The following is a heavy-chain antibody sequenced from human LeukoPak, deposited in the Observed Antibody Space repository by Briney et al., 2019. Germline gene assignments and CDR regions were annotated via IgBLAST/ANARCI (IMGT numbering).Heavy chain of an antibody. V-gene: IGHV3-7*01. J-gene: IGHJ6*03. Sequence: GGSLRLSCAASGFTFSIYWMSWVRQAPGKGLEWVANIKEDGSEKYYVDSVKGRFTISRDNAKNSLYLQLNSLRAEDTAVYFCARGYVDTVLAYYYYMDVWGKGTTVTVSS. CDR3: ARGYVDTVLAYYYYMDV. CDR1: GFTFSIYW. D-gene: IGHD5-18*01. CDR2: IKEDGSEK.